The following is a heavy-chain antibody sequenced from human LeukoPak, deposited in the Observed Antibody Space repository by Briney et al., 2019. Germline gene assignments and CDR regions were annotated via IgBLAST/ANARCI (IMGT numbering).Heavy chain of an antibody. D-gene: IGHD5-18*01. CDR3: VSPRGFSYGYFDY. Sequence: ASETLSLTCTVSGDSINSYYWSWIRQPPGKGLEWIGSIYYSKNTYYNPSLKSRVTISADTSKNQFSLTLGSVSATDTAVYYCVSPRGFSYGYFDYWGQGTLVTVSS. CDR2: IYYSKNT. CDR1: GDSINSYY. J-gene: IGHJ4*02. V-gene: IGHV4-59*05.